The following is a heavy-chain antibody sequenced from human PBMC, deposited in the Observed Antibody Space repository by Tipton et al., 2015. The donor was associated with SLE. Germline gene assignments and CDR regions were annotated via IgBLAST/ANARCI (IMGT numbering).Heavy chain of an antibody. CDR2: IYYSGST. J-gene: IGHJ3*02. Sequence: TLSLTCTVSGGSISSYYWSWIRQPPGKGLEWIGYIYYSGSTNYNPSLKSRVTISVDTSKNQFSLKLSPVTAADTAVYYCARLAGGETSAFDIWGQGTMVTVSS. V-gene: IGHV4-59*08. CDR1: GGSISSYY. CDR3: ARLAGGETSAFDI. D-gene: IGHD1/OR15-1a*01.